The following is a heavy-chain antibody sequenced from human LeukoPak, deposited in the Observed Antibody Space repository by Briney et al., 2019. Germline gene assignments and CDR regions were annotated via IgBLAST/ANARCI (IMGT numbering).Heavy chain of an antibody. V-gene: IGHV3-30*03. CDR3: ATRPDRSRSHSFSGMDV. CDR2: ISYDGSNK. J-gene: IGHJ6*02. Sequence: GRSLRLSCSGSGFTFSSHGMHWVRQAPGKGLEWVAVISYDGSNKYYADSVKGRFTISRDNSKNTLYLQMNSLRAEDTAVYYCATRPDRSRSHSFSGMDVWGQGTTVTVSS. CDR1: GFTFSSHG. D-gene: IGHD3-10*01.